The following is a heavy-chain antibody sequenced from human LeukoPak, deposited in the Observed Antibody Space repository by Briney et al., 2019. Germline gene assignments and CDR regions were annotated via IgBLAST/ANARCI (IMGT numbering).Heavy chain of an antibody. Sequence: GGSLRLSCAASGFTFNNYAMNWVRQAPGKGLEWVSSISGGGETTYYADSAKGRFTISGDNSQNTLYLQMNSLRAEDTAVYYCARDYADYAGYFFFDYWGQGTLVTVSS. D-gene: IGHD4-17*01. V-gene: IGHV3-23*01. CDR1: GFTFNNYA. J-gene: IGHJ4*02. CDR3: ARDYADYAGYFFFDY. CDR2: ISGGGETT.